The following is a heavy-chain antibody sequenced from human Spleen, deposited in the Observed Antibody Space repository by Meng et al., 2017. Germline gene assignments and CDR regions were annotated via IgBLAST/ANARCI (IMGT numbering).Heavy chain of an antibody. D-gene: IGHD3-3*01. Sequence: QVRPHQWGAGLLKPSGTLSLSCAVYGGSFSDHYWSWIRQAPGKGMEWVGGINRSGSTTYNASLKSRVTISVDTSKNQFSRKLSSVTAADTAVYYCASQSLQPFTIFWGQGPLVTVSS. J-gene: IGHJ4*02. CDR3: ASQSLQPFTIF. CDR2: INRSGST. V-gene: IGHV4-34*01. CDR1: GGSFSDHY.